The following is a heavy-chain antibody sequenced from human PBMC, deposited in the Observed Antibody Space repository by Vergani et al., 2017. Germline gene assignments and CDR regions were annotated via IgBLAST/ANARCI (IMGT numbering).Heavy chain of an antibody. V-gene: IGHV4-61*02. CDR3: AGGGGGHDFWSGYYRDYNWFDP. Sequence: QVQLQESGPGLVKPSQTLSLTCTVSGGSISSGSYYWSWIRQPAGKGLEWIGRIYTSGSTNYNPSLKSRVTISVDTSKNQFSLKLSSVTAADTAVYYCAGGGGGHDFWSGYYRDYNWFDPWGQGTLVTVSS. D-gene: IGHD3-3*01. J-gene: IGHJ5*02. CDR2: IYTSGST. CDR1: GGSISSGSYY.